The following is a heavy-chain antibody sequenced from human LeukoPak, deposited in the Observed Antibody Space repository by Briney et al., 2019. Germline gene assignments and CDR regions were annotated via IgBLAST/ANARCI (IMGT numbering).Heavy chain of an antibody. Sequence: ASVKVSCKASGYTFTGYYMHWVRQAPGQGLEWMGWINPNSGGTNYAQKFQGRVTMTRDTSISTAYMELSRLRSDDTAVYYCATFTGCSGGSCYYFDYWGQGTLVTVSS. J-gene: IGHJ4*02. D-gene: IGHD2-15*01. CDR3: ATFTGCSGGSCYYFDY. CDR2: INPNSGGT. V-gene: IGHV1-2*02. CDR1: GYTFTGYY.